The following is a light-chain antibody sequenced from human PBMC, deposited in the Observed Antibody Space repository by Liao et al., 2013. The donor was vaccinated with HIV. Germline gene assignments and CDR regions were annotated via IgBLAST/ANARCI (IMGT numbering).Light chain of an antibody. V-gene: IGLV3-1*01. CDR3: QTWDRTTYV. J-gene: IGLJ1*01. CDR2: QDS. Sequence: SYELTQSPSVSVSPGQTATITCSGDNLGDKYANWYQQKPGQSPLLVMSQDSQRPSGIPERFSGSNSVNTATLTINRVEAGDEADYYCQTWDRTTYVFGSGTKVTVL. CDR1: NLGDKY.